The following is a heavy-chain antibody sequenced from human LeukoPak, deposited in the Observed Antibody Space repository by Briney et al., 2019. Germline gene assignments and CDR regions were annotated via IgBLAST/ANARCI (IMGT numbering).Heavy chain of an antibody. CDR1: GFTFSNVW. Sequence: GGSLRLSCAASGFTFSNVWMSWVRQAPGKGLEWVGRIKSKTDGGTTDYAAPVKGRFTISRDDSKNTLYLQMNSLKTEDTAVYYCTTGPVTRSSYNWKNDYWGQGTLVTVSS. CDR3: TTGPVTRSSYNWKNDY. D-gene: IGHD1-20*01. CDR2: IKSKTDGGTT. V-gene: IGHV3-15*01. J-gene: IGHJ4*02.